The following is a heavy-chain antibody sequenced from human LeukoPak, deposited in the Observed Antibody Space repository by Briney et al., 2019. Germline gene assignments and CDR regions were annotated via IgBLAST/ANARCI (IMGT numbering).Heavy chain of an antibody. CDR3: RKVSGQWWVRGVES. J-gene: IGHJ4*02. V-gene: IGHV3-30*18. CDR1: GFTFSNYG. CDR2: ISYDGSNK. Sequence: GSLRPSWAAAGFTFSNYGMHLGRQAPGKGLGLGAIISYDGSNKYYSEFVRGRFTGSKDNSKKPLYLQMNGRGAEDTVGYYGRKVSGQWWVRGVESGGQG. D-gene: IGHD2-15*01.